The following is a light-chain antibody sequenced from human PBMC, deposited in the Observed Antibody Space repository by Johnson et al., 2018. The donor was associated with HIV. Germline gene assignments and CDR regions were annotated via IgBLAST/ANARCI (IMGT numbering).Light chain of an antibody. CDR2: DTN. CDR1: SSNIVNNS. V-gene: IGLV1-51*01. Sequence: QSVLTQPPSVSAAPGQKVTISCSGSSSNIVNNSVSLYQQLPGTAPKLLIYDTNRRPSGIPDRFSGSKSGTSATLGITGLQTGDEADYYGGTWDSSLRGGFFGTGTKVTVL. J-gene: IGLJ1*01. CDR3: GTWDSSLRGGF.